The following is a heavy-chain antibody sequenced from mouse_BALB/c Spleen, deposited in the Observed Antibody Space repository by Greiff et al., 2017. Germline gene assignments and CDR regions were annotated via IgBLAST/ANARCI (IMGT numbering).Heavy chain of an antibody. CDR3: ARNLAY. J-gene: IGHJ3*01. Sequence: EVQLKESGPGLVKPSQSLSLTCTVTGYSITSDYAWNWIRQFPGNKLEWMGYISYSGSTSYNPSLKSRISITRDTSKNQFFLQLNSVTTEDTATYYCARNLAYWGQGTLVTVSA. V-gene: IGHV3-2*02. CDR2: ISYSGST. CDR1: GYSITSDYA.